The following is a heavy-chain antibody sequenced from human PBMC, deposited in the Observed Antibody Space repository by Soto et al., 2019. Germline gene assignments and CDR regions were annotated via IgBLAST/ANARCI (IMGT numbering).Heavy chain of an antibody. J-gene: IGHJ4*02. V-gene: IGHV3-23*01. CDR3: AKTPGVITVISAFDH. CDR2: ISGSGAST. D-gene: IGHD2-21*01. Sequence: GGSLRLSCVASGFTFSKHALAWVRQAPGKGLEWVSAISGSGASTYDSDSVKGRFVISRGNSNNTLYLQMNSLKAEDTAVYYCAKTPGVITVISAFDHWGQGTPVTVSS. CDR1: GFTFSKHA.